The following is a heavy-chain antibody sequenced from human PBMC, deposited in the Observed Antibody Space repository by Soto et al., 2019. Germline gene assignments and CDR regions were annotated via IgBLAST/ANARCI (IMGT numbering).Heavy chain of an antibody. J-gene: IGHJ6*02. CDR1: GFTLFEDYA. CDR2: ISWNSGSI. CDR3: AKDIHSSGWFRGIDV. Sequence: EVQLVESGGGLVQPGRSLRLSCAASGFTLFEDYAMHWVRQAPGKGLEWVSGISWNSGSIGYVDSVKGRFTISRDNAKNSLYLQMNSLRAEDTAFYYCAKDIHSSGWFRGIDVWGQGTTVTVSS. V-gene: IGHV3-9*01. D-gene: IGHD6-19*01.